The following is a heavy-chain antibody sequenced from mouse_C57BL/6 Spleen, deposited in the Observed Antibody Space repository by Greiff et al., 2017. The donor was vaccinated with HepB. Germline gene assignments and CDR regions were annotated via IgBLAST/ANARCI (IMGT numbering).Heavy chain of an antibody. CDR3: ARSDDYLDY. J-gene: IGHJ2*01. CDR1: GYTFTSYW. D-gene: IGHD2-3*01. Sequence: QVQLQQPGAELVRPGSSVKLSCKASGYTFTSYWMDWVKQRPGQGLEWIGNIYPSDSETHYNQKFKDKATLNVDKSSSTAYMQLSSLTSEDSAVYYCARSDDYLDYWGQGTTLTVSS. CDR2: IYPSDSET. V-gene: IGHV1-61*01.